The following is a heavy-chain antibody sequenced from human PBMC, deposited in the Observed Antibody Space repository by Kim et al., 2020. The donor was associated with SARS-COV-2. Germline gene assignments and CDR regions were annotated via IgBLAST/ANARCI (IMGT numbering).Heavy chain of an antibody. CDR3: ARVGGYSGYDYLAY. Sequence: ADSVKGRFSISRDSSKNTLYLKMNSLRAEDTAVYYCARVGGYSGYDYLAYWGQGTLVTVTS. J-gene: IGHJ4*02. D-gene: IGHD5-12*01. V-gene: IGHV3-33*01.